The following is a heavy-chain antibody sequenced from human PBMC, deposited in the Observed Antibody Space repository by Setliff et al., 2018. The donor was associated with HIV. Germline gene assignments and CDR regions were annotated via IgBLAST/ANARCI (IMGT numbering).Heavy chain of an antibody. V-gene: IGHV4-31*03. J-gene: IGHJ6*03. CDR1: GGSISSGGYY. Sequence: SETLSLTCTVSGGSISSGGYYWSWIRQHPGKGLEWIGYTYYSGGTYYNPSLKSRVTISVDPSKNQFSLKLSSVTAADTAVYYCARVPTNPDFYYYYMDVCGKGTTVTVSS. CDR2: TYYSGGT. CDR3: ARVPTNPDFYYYYMDV.